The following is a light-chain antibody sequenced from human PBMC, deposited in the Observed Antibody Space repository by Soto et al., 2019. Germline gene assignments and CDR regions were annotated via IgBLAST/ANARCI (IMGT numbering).Light chain of an antibody. CDR2: DVS. V-gene: IGLV2-14*01. CDR3: SSYTSSGSRL. CDR1: RSDVGGYNY. Sequence: QSALTQPASVSGSPGQSITISCTGTRSDVGGYNYVSWYQQHPGKAPQLMIYDVSNRPSGVSNRFSGSKSGNTASLTISGLQAEDEADYYCSSYTSSGSRLFGGGTHLTVL. J-gene: IGLJ2*01.